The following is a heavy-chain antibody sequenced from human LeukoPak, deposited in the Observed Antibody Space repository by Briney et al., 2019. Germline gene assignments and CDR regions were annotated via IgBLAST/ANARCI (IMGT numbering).Heavy chain of an antibody. CDR2: IYHSGST. Sequence: PSETLSLTCTVSGGSISSYYWGWIRQPPGKGLEWIGSIYHSGSTYYNPSLKSRVTISVDTSKNQFSLKLSSVTAADTAVYYCARYHVDIVATKTTYFDYWGQGTLVTVSS. CDR1: GGSISSYY. CDR3: ARYHVDIVATKTTYFDY. J-gene: IGHJ4*02. V-gene: IGHV4-38-2*02. D-gene: IGHD5-12*01.